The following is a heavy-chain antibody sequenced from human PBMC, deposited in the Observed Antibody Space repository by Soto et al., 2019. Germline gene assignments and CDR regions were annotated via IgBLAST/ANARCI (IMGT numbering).Heavy chain of an antibody. CDR3: AGGGRDGYNWREYNWFDP. Sequence: SETLSLTCTVSGGSVSSGSYYWSWIRQPPGKGLEWIGYIYYSGSTNYNPSLKSRVTISVDTSKNQFSLKLSSVTAADTAVYYCAGGGRDGYNWREYNWFDPWGQGTLVTVSS. D-gene: IGHD5-12*01. CDR2: IYYSGST. V-gene: IGHV4-61*01. J-gene: IGHJ5*02. CDR1: GGSVSSGSYY.